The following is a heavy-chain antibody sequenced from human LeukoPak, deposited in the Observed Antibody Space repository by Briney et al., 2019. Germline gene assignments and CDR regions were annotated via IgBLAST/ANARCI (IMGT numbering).Heavy chain of an antibody. Sequence: PGGSLRLSCAASGFTFNSYSLNWVRQASGRGLEWVSSISSGSGYIYYADSVKGRFTISRDNAKNSLYLQMNSLRAEDTAVYYCARGYSGSYYFADYWGQGTLVTVSS. J-gene: IGHJ4*02. V-gene: IGHV3-21*01. D-gene: IGHD1-26*01. CDR3: ARGYSGSYYFADY. CDR2: ISSGSGYI. CDR1: GFTFNSYS.